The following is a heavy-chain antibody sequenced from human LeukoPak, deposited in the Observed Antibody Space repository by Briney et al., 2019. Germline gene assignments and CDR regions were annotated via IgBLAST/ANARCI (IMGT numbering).Heavy chain of an antibody. CDR1: GFTISSYA. D-gene: IGHD3-3*01. CDR2: ISYDGSNK. V-gene: IGHV3-30-3*01. CDR3: ARDQGFLVPRDYFDY. Sequence: GGSLGLSCAASGFTISSYAMHWVRQAPGKGLEWVAVISYDGSNKYYADSVKGRFTISRDNSKNTLYLQMNSLRAEDTAVYYCARDQGFLVPRDYFDYWGQGTLVTVSS. J-gene: IGHJ4*02.